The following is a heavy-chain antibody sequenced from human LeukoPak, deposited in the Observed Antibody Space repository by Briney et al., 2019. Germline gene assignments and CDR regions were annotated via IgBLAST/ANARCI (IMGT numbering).Heavy chain of an antibody. V-gene: IGHV4-59*02. J-gene: IGHJ4*02. CDR2: ISDSGRT. CDR3: TKGYYEPFDS. CDR1: GASVNSYY. D-gene: IGHD3-22*01. Sequence: SETLSLTCTVSGASVNSYYWDWIRQPPGKGLEWIGCISDSGRTYYNPSLKSRVTISLGTLNNQFSLRLTSVTAADSAMYYCTKGYYEPFDSWGQGTLVTVSS.